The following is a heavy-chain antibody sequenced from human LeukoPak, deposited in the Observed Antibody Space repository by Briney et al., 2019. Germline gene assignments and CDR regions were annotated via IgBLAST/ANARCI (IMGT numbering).Heavy chain of an antibody. Sequence: ASVKVSCKASGYTFTSYYMHWVRQAPGQGLEWMGIINPSGGSTSYAQKFQGRVTITADESTSTAYMELSSLRSEDTAVYYCARHSIAAARNWFDPWGQGTLVTVSS. CDR1: GYTFTSYY. D-gene: IGHD6-13*01. CDR3: ARHSIAAARNWFDP. J-gene: IGHJ5*02. V-gene: IGHV1-46*01. CDR2: INPSGGST.